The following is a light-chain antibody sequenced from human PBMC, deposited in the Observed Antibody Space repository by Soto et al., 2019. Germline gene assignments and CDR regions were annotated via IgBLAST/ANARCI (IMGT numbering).Light chain of an antibody. Sequence: EIVLSQSPGTLSLSTGERATLSCRTSQSVSSSCLAWYQQKPGQAPRLLISGASSRATGIPDRFSGSGSGTDFTLTISRLEPEDFAVYYCHQYGSSPWTFGQGTKV. CDR1: QSVSSSC. CDR2: GAS. CDR3: HQYGSSPWT. V-gene: IGKV3-20*01. J-gene: IGKJ1*01.